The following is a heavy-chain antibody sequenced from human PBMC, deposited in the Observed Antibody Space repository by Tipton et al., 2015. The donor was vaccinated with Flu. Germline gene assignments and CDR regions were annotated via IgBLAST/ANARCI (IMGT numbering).Heavy chain of an antibody. D-gene: IGHD2-2*01. V-gene: IGHV3-53*01. Sequence: SLRLSCAASGFTVTSSYMSWVRQAPGKGLEWVSVIYGGGTTDYADSVKGRFTISRDKSKNALYLQVSSLRAEDTAVYYCARGPQVPVWPYYYGMDVWGQGTTVTV. CDR1: GFTVTSSY. CDR3: ARGPQVPVWPYYYGMDV. CDR2: IYGGGTT. J-gene: IGHJ6*02.